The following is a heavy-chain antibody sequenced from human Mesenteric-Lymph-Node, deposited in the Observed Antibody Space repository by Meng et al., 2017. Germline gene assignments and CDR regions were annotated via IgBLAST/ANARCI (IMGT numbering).Heavy chain of an antibody. CDR1: GGSLSCFY. CDR2: IYYIGST. CDR3: ASLYGNSSVWYLDL. Sequence: QQLGQGLWEASETMSLSEGVRGGSLSCFYWSWIRRPTGTGREYIEYIYYIGSTYYNPTLKSRVIISVDTSKNQFSLRLNSVTGTDTAVYYGASLYGNSSVWYLDLWGRGTLVTVAS. V-gene: IGHV4-59*06. D-gene: IGHD4-23*01. J-gene: IGHJ2*01.